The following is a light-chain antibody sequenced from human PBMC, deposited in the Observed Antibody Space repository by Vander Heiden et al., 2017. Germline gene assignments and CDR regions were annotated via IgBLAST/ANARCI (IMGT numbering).Light chain of an antibody. V-gene: IGKV1-39*01. CDR1: QSISSY. Sequence: DIQLTQSPSSLSASVGDRVTITCRASQSISSYLNWYQQKPGKAPKLLIYAASSLQSAVPSRFSGSGSGTDFTLTISILQPEDFATYYCQQSYSTRYTFGQGTKLEIK. CDR3: QQSYSTRYT. J-gene: IGKJ2*01. CDR2: AAS.